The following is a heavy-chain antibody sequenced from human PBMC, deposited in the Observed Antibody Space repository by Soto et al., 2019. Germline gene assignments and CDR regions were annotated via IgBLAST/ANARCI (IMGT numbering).Heavy chain of an antibody. D-gene: IGHD6-19*01. Sequence: RRLSFAASGFTFSSYWMHWVRQAPGKGLVWVSRINSDGSSTSYADSVKGRFTISRDNAKNTLYLQMNSLRAEDTAVYYCANLRIAVAGHYYYYGMDVWGQGTKVTVSS. V-gene: IGHV3-74*01. J-gene: IGHJ6*02. CDR1: GFTFSSYW. CDR3: ANLRIAVAGHYYYYGMDV. CDR2: INSDGSST.